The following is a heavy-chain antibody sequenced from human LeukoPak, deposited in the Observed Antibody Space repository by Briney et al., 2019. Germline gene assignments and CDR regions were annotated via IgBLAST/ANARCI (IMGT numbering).Heavy chain of an antibody. Sequence: KPSETLSLTCTVSGGSISSYYWSWIRQPPGKGLEWIGYIYYSGSTNYNPSLKSRVTISVDTSKNQFSLKLSSVTAADTAVYYCARVRTYYDFWSGYYAPWGQGTLVTVSS. CDR3: ARVRTYYDFWSGYYAP. V-gene: IGHV4-59*01. CDR2: IYYSGST. CDR1: GGSISSYY. D-gene: IGHD3-3*01. J-gene: IGHJ4*02.